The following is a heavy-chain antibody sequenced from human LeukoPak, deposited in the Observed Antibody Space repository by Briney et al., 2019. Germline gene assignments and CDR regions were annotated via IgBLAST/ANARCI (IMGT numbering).Heavy chain of an antibody. CDR1: GYTFTSYA. CDR3: GRGNKSFDP. Sequence: ASVKVSCKASGYTFTSYAMNWVRQAPGQGLEWMGWINPNTGGTNYAQKFQGRVTMTKDTSTNAAYMELNKLTSDDTAAYYCGRGNKSFDPWGQGTLVTVSS. J-gene: IGHJ5*02. V-gene: IGHV1-2*02. CDR2: INPNTGGT.